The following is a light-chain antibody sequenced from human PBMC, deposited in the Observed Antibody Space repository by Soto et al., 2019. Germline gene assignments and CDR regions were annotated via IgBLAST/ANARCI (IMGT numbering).Light chain of an antibody. V-gene: IGKV3-20*01. Sequence: ETVFTQPPCTLSLSPRASAALPSRGSQSVSSSHLAWYRQVHGQAPSLLIHGASNRATGIPDRFNGSGSGTDFTLTISRLEPEDSAVYYCQQYDTLPRTFGQGTKVDIK. CDR2: GAS. CDR3: QQYDTLPRT. J-gene: IGKJ1*01. CDR1: QSVSSSH.